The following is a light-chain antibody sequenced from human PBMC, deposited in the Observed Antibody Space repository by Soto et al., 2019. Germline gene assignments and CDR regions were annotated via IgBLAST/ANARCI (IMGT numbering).Light chain of an antibody. CDR1: QYINTR. CDR2: QTS. CDR3: HQRQSWPRK. J-gene: IGKJ1*01. V-gene: IGKV3-11*01. Sequence: EIVLTQSPATLSSFPGDRVTLSCRASQYINTRLAWYQHRPGQAPRLLIYQTSLRAAGIPARFSASGSGTDFTLTISDVQPEDFALYYCHQRQSWPRKFGQGTKVAI.